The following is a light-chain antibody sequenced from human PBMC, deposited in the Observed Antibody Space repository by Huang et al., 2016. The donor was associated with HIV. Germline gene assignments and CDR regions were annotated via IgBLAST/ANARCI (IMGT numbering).Light chain of an antibody. CDR3: QQRSNWPLT. V-gene: IGKV3-11*01. J-gene: IGKJ4*01. Sequence: DIVLTQSPATLSLSPGERAILSCRANQSVSSYLAWYQQKPGQAPRLLIYDASNRATGIPARVSGSESGTDFTLTISSLEPEDFAVYYCQQRSNWPLTFGGGTKVE. CDR1: QSVSSY. CDR2: DAS.